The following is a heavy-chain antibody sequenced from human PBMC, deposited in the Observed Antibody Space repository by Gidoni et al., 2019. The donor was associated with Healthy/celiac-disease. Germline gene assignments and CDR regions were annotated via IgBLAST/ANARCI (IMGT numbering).Heavy chain of an antibody. V-gene: IGHV5-51*01. CDR2: IYPGDSDT. CDR1: GYSCTSYW. J-gene: IGHJ3*02. D-gene: IGHD4-17*01. Sequence: EVQLVQSGAEVKKPGESLTLSSQGSGYSCTSYWIGWVRQMPGKGLEWMGIIYPGDSDTRYSPSFQSQVTISADKSISTAYLQWSSLKASDTAMYYCARHNHDYGGNLAFDIWGQGTMVTVSS. CDR3: ARHNHDYGGNLAFDI.